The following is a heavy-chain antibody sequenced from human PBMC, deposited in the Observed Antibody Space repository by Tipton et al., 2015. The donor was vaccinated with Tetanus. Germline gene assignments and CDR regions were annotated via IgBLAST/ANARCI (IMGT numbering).Heavy chain of an antibody. J-gene: IGHJ4*02. CDR1: GVSVMSGDYF. D-gene: IGHD6-19*01. CDR3: ARDFRGNGDGWYWDY. CDR2: TQFSGGT. V-gene: IGHV4-31*03. Sequence: TLFLTCTVSGVSVMSGDYFWSWVRHLPGKGLEAIGNTQFSGGTYYAPSLRSRATISIDMSNNQFSLKLTSVTAADTAVYFCARDFRGNGDGWYWDYWGQGTLVTV.